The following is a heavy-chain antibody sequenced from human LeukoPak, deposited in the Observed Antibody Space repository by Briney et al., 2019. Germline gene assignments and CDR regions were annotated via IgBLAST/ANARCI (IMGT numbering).Heavy chain of an antibody. J-gene: IGHJ4*02. CDR1: GFTFSSYW. V-gene: IGHV3-7*01. CDR2: IKQDGSEK. CDR3: ARVAYAIFHYFDY. Sequence: PGGSLRLSCAASGFTFSSYWMSWVRQAPGKGLEWVANIKQDGSEKYYVDSVKGRFTISRDNAKSSLYLQMNSLRAEDTAVYYCARVAYAIFHYFDYWGQGTLVTVSS. D-gene: IGHD2-8*01.